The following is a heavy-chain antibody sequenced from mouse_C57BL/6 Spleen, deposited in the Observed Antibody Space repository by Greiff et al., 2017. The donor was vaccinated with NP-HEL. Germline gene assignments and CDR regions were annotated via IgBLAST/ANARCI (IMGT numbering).Heavy chain of an antibody. Sequence: VQLQQSGAELVRPGASVTLSCKASGYTFTDYEMHWVKQTPVHGLEWIGAIDPETGGTAYNQKFKGKAILTADKSSSTAYMELRSLTSEDSAVYYCTRWGYDWYFDVWGTGTTVTVSS. J-gene: IGHJ1*03. CDR1: GYTFTDYE. CDR3: TRWGYDWYFDV. CDR2: IDPETGGT. D-gene: IGHD2-2*01. V-gene: IGHV1-15*01.